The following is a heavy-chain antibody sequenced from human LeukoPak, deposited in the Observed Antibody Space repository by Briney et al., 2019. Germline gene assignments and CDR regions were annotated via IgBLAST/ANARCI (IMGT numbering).Heavy chain of an antibody. D-gene: IGHD3-22*01. V-gene: IGHV3-23*01. J-gene: IGHJ6*03. CDR1: GFTFSSYG. CDR3: AKDGLGSGYYYYYYYMDV. Sequence: GGSLRLSCAASGFTFSSYGMSWVRQAPGKGLEWVSAISGSGGSTYYADSVKGRLTISRDNSKNTLYLQMNSLRAEDTAVYYCAKDGLGSGYYYYYYYMDVWGKGTTVTISS. CDR2: ISGSGGST.